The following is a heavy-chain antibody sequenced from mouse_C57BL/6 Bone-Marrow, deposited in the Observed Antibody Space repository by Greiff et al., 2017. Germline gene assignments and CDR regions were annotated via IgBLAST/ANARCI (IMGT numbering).Heavy chain of an antibody. CDR3: TTLYSLFAY. Sequence: QVQLQQSGPELVKPGASVKISCKASGYAFSSSWMNWVKQRPGKGLEWIGRIYPGDGDTNYNGKFKGKATLTADKSSSTAYMQLSSLTSEDTAVYYCTTLYSLFAYWGQGTLVTVSA. J-gene: IGHJ3*01. V-gene: IGHV1-82*01. CDR2: IYPGDGDT. D-gene: IGHD6-1*01. CDR1: GYAFSSSW.